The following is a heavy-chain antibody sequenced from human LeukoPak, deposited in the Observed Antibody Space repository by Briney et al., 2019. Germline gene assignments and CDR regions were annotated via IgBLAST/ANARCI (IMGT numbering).Heavy chain of an antibody. J-gene: IGHJ4*02. CDR2: ISYDGSHK. CDR1: RFTFSSYG. V-gene: IGHV3-30*18. CDR3: AKGRYDYVWGSYPDY. Sequence: GRSLRLSCAVSRFTFSSYGMHWVRQAPGKGLEWVAVISYDGSHKYYADSVKGRFTISRDNSKSTLYLQMNSLRAEDTAVYYCAKGRYDYVWGSYPDYWGQGTLVTVSS. D-gene: IGHD3-16*02.